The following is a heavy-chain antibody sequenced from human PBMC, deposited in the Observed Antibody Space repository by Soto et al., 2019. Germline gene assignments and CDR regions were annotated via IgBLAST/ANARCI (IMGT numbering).Heavy chain of an antibody. Sequence: QPGGSLRLSCAASGFTFSSYAMHWVRQAPGKGLEWVAVISYDGSNKYYADSVKGRFTISRDNSKNTLYLQMNSLRAEDTAVYYCAREGWERTEDYYYGMDVWGQGTTVTVSS. CDR2: ISYDGSNK. J-gene: IGHJ6*02. V-gene: IGHV3-30-3*01. CDR1: GFTFSSYA. D-gene: IGHD1-26*01. CDR3: AREGWERTEDYYYGMDV.